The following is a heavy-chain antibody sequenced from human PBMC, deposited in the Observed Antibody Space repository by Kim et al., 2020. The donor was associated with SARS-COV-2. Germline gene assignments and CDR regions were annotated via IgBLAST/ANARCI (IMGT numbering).Heavy chain of an antibody. V-gene: IGHV1-2*06. CDR3: ARGTVTMVTFGGVIDD. J-gene: IGHJ4*02. CDR2: INPNSGGT. D-gene: IGHD3-16*02. CDR1: GYTFTGYY. Sequence: ASVKVSCKASGYTFTGYYMYWVRQAPGQGLEWMGRINPNSGGTNYAQKFQGRVTMTRDTSISTAYMELSRLRSDDTAVYYCARGTVTMVTFGGVIDDWGQGTLVTVAS.